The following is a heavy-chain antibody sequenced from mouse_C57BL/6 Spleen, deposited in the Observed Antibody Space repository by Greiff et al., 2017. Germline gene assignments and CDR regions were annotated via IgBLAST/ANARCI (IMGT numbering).Heavy chain of an antibody. J-gene: IGHJ2*01. CDR2: INPNNGGT. Sequence: VQLQQSGPELVKPGASVKMSCTASGYTFTDYNMHWVKQSHGKSLEWIGYINPNNGGTSYNQKFKGKATLTVNKSSSTAYMELRSLTSEDSAVYYCARTLYYGSSYGGYYFDYWGQGTTLTVSS. V-gene: IGHV1-22*01. D-gene: IGHD1-1*01. CDR3: ARTLYYGSSYGGYYFDY. CDR1: GYTFTDYN.